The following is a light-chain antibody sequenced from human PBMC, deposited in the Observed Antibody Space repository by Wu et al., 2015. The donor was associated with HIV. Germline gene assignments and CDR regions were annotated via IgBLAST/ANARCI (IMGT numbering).Light chain of an antibody. J-gene: IGKJ2*03. V-gene: IGKV1-5*03. Sequence: DIQMTQSPSTLSASVGDRVTITCRASQSIGSWLAWYQQKPGKAPKLLIYKASSLESGVPSRFSGSGSGTEFTLTFSSLQPDDFATYYCQQLNSFPYSFGQGTKLEIK. CDR1: QSIGSW. CDR2: KAS. CDR3: QQLNSFPYS.